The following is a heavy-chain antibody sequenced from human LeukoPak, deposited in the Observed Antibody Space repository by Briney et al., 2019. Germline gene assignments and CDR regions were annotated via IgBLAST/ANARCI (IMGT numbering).Heavy chain of an antibody. CDR2: INSDASTT. V-gene: IGHV3-74*01. CDR3: ASPSGSGGYLAFDY. D-gene: IGHD1-26*01. J-gene: IGHJ4*02. CDR1: GFTLSSYW. Sequence: PGPSLRLSCAASGFTLSSYWMHSVRQPPGKGLVLVSRINSDASTTSYADSVKGRFIISRDNARTTLYLQMNRLRAEATAAYCWASPSGSGGYLAFDYWGQGTLVTVSS.